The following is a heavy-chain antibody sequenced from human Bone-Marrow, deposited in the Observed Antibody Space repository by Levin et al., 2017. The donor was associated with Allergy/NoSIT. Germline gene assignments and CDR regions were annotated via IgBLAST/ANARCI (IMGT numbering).Heavy chain of an antibody. D-gene: IGHD2-2*01. V-gene: IGHV3-21*01. CDR2: ISSSSDYI. Sequence: GESLKISCASSGFTFSSCGFNWVRQAPGKGLEWVAFISSSSDYIYYADSVKGRFTISRDNAKNSLFLQINSLKAEDSAVYYCARSSVVGSCSSTSCSSFDLWGRGTLLTASS. J-gene: IGHJ2*01. CDR3: ARSSVVGSCSSTSCSSFDL. CDR1: GFTFSSCG.